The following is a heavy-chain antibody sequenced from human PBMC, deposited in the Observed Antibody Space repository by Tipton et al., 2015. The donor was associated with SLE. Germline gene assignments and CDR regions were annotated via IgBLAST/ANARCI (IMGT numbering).Heavy chain of an antibody. CDR3: ARDEYRYDTTGYHLLGHFDF. CDR1: GSSSSSGYF. D-gene: IGHD3-22*01. V-gene: IGHV4-38-2*02. J-gene: IGHJ4*02. Sequence: TLSLTCSVSGSSSSSGYFWGWIRQPPGKGLELIGTIYHSGSTYYSPSLRSRVTITVDTSKNQFSLKLSSVTAADTAVYYCARDEYRYDTTGYHLLGHFDFWGQGTLVTVSS. CDR2: IYHSGST.